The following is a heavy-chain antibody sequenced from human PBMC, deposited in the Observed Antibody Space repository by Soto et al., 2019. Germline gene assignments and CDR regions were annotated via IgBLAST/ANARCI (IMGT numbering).Heavy chain of an antibody. V-gene: IGHV4-34*01. CDR2: INHSGST. D-gene: IGHD6-13*01. J-gene: IGHJ6*02. CDR1: GGSFSGYY. Sequence: SETLSLTCAVYGGSFSGYYWSWIRQPPGKGLEWIGEINHSGSTNYNPSLKSRVTISVDTSKNQFSLKLSSVTAADTAVYYCARGPSSSWGYGMDVWGQGTTVTVSS. CDR3: ARGPSSSWGYGMDV.